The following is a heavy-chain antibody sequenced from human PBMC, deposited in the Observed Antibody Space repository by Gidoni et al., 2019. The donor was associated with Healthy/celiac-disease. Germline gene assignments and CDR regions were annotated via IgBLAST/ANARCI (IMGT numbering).Heavy chain of an antibody. CDR1: GGSIRSSSYY. Sequence: QLQLQESGPGLVKPSETLSLTCTVSGGSIRSSSYYWGWIRQPPGKGLEWIGSIYYSGSTYYNPSLKSRVTISVDTSKNQFSLKLSSVTAADTAVYYCARRSTKASYYYDSSGYLRGYFDYWGQGTLVTVSS. J-gene: IGHJ4*02. D-gene: IGHD3-22*01. CDR3: ARRSTKASYYYDSSGYLRGYFDY. V-gene: IGHV4-39*01. CDR2: IYYSGST.